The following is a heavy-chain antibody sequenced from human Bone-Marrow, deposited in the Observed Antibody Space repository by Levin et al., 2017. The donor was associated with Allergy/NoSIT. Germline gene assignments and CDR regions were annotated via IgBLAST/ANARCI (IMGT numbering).Heavy chain of an antibody. CDR3: AKANYYESSGTIDY. Sequence: SCAASGFTFSSYAMNWVRQAPGKGLEWVSVISGSGGTTYFADSVKGRFTISRDNSKNTLYLQMNRLRSEDTAVYHCAKANYYESSGTIDYWGQGTLVTVSS. CDR1: GFTFSSYA. J-gene: IGHJ4*02. V-gene: IGHV3-23*01. D-gene: IGHD3-22*01. CDR2: ISGSGGTT.